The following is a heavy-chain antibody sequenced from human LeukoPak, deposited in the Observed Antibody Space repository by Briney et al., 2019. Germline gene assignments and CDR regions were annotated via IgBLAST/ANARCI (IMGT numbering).Heavy chain of an antibody. J-gene: IGHJ5*02. V-gene: IGHV3-30*04. CDR1: GFTFNMFA. CDR2: ISYDGSEK. CDR3: AKDFRSVLLWFGELLPWFDP. Sequence: GRSLRLSCAASGFTFNMFAVHWVRQAPGRGLEWVTIISYDGSEKFYADSVKGRFTISRDNSKNTLYLQMNSLRAEDTAVYYCAKDFRSVLLWFGELLPWFDPWGQGTLVTVSS. D-gene: IGHD3-10*01.